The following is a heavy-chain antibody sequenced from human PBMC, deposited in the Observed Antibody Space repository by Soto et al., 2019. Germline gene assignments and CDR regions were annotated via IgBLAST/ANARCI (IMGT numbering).Heavy chain of an antibody. V-gene: IGHV1-69*06. D-gene: IGHD3-22*01. CDR2: IIPIFGTA. CDR1: GGTFSSYA. Sequence: ASVKVSCKASGGTFSSYAISWVRQAPGQGLEWMGGIIPIFGTANYAQKFQGRVTITADKSTSTAYMELSSLRSEDTAVYYCASVYYDSSGYHAFDIWGQGTMVTVSS. CDR3: ASVYYDSSGYHAFDI. J-gene: IGHJ3*02.